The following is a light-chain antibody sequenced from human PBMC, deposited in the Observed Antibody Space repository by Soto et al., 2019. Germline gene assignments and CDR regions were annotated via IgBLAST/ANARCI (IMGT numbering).Light chain of an antibody. CDR2: AAS. Sequence: AIQMTQSPSSLSAAVGDRGTITCRASQGIIDDLGWYQQSPGKAPKLLIYAASTLQSGVTSRFTGSGSGTAFTLTISNLQPEDFATYYCLQDHNYPLTFGQGTKVDIK. CDR3: LQDHNYPLT. J-gene: IGKJ1*01. V-gene: IGKV1-6*01. CDR1: QGIIDD.